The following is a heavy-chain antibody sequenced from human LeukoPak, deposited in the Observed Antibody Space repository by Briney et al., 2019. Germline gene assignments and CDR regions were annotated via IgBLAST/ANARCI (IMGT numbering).Heavy chain of an antibody. CDR2: ISSSSHI. V-gene: IGHV3-21*01. J-gene: IGHJ4*02. D-gene: IGHD2-8*02. CDR1: GFTFSSYT. CDR3: ARVVPGTGFFY. Sequence: GGSLRLSCAASGFTFSSYTMNWVRQAPGKGLEWVSSISSSSHIYYADSVKGRFTISRDNAKNSLYLQMNSLRAEDTAVYYCARVVPGTGFFYWGQGTLVTVSS.